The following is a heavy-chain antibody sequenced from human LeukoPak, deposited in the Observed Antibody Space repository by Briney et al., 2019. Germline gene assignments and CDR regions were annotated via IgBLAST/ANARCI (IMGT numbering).Heavy chain of an antibody. CDR1: GYTFTSYG. V-gene: IGHV1-18*01. D-gene: IGHD4-17*01. J-gene: IGHJ4*02. CDR2: ISSYNGKT. Sequence: ASVKVSCKASGYTFTSYGLSWVRQAPGQGLEWMGWISSYNGKTDYAQNLQGRVTMTTDTSTSTAYMELWSLKADDTAVYYCARGLSPDYGDYGGDYWGQGTLVTVSS. CDR3: ARGLSPDYGDYGGDY.